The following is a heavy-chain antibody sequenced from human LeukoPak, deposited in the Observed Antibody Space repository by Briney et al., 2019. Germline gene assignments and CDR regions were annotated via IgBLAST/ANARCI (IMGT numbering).Heavy chain of an antibody. V-gene: IGHV3-53*01. CDR2: IYSGGST. CDR3: AKGSTYYDFWSGYRNLYYFDY. Sequence: GGSLRLSCAASGFTVSSNYMSWVRQAPGKGLEWVSVIYSGGSTYYADSVKGRFTISRDNSKNTLYLQMNSLRAEDTAVYYCAKGSTYYDFWSGYRNLYYFDYWGQGTLVTVSS. CDR1: GFTVSSNY. J-gene: IGHJ4*02. D-gene: IGHD3-3*01.